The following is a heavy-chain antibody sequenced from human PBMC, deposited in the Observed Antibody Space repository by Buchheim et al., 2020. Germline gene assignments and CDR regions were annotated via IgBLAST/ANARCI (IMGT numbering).Heavy chain of an antibody. CDR3: ARDRTRPTAGKIYYESSGLKY. D-gene: IGHD3-22*01. CDR2: ISYDGSNK. Sequence: QVQLVESGGGVVQPGRSLRLSCAASGFTFSSYAMHWVRQAPGKGLEWVAVISYDGSNKYYADSVKGRFTISRDNSKNTLYLQMNSLRAKDTAVYYCARDRTRPTAGKIYYESSGLKYWGQGTL. J-gene: IGHJ4*02. V-gene: IGHV3-30-3*01. CDR1: GFTFSSYA.